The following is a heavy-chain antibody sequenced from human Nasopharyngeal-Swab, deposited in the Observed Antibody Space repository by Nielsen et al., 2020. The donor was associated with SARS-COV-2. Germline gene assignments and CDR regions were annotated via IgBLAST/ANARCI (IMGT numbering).Heavy chain of an antibody. J-gene: IGHJ6*03. CDR3: ARERGRGGIWNYYYYYIDV. CDR2: IYYSGST. CDR1: GGSISSSSYY. Sequence: GSLRLSCTVSGGSISSSSYYWGWIRQPPGKGLEWIGSIYYSGSTYYNPSLKSRVTISVDTSKNQFSLKLSSVTAADTAVYSCARERGRGGIWNYYYYYIDVWGKGTPVTVSS. V-gene: IGHV4-39*07. D-gene: IGHD3-10*01.